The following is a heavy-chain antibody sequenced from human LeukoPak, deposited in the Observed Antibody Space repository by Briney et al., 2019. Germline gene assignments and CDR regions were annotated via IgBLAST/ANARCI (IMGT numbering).Heavy chain of an antibody. CDR2: ITHDGSKA. Sequence: PGGSLRLSCAASGFTFNNYGIHWVRQAPGKGLEWVAVITHDGSKAYYADSVRGRFTISRDNSKNTLYLQMNSLRGEDTAVYYCARAAAETGSFRDNWFDPWGQGTLVTVSS. CDR1: GFTFNNYG. CDR3: ARAAAETGSFRDNWFDP. D-gene: IGHD3-9*01. V-gene: IGHV3-30*03. J-gene: IGHJ5*02.